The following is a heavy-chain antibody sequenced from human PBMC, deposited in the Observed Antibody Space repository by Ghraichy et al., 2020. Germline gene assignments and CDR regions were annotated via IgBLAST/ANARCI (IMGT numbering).Heavy chain of an antibody. CDR3: VKDGDDTVAHYPPWFLDH. CDR2: IYSGGST. J-gene: IGHJ4*02. CDR1: GFTVSNNY. Sequence: GGSLRLTCAASGFTVSNNYMSWVRQAPGKGLEWVSLIYSGGSTYYADSVKGRFTISRDNSKSTLYLQVTSLTAEDTAVYFCVKDGDDTVAHYPPWFLDHWGQGTLVTVSS. V-gene: IGHV3-53*01. D-gene: IGHD3-22*01.